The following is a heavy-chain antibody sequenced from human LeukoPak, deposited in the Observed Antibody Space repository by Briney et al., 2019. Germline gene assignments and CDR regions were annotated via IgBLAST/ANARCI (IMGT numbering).Heavy chain of an antibody. V-gene: IGHV3-23*01. CDR2: ISATGGTT. CDR1: GFTFSSYG. D-gene: IGHD3-10*01. CDR3: ARDTYYYGSGSSFARRENYYFDY. J-gene: IGHJ4*02. Sequence: GGTLRLSCAASGFTFSSYGMSWVRQAPGKGLEWVSAISATGGTTYYADSVKGRFTISRDNSKNTLYLQMNSLRAEDTAVYYCARDTYYYGSGSSFARRENYYFDYWGQGTLVTVSS.